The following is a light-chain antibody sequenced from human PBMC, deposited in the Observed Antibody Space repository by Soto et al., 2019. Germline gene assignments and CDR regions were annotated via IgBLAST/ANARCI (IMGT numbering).Light chain of an antibody. J-gene: IGKJ1*01. CDR2: AAS. Sequence: IQMTQSPSSLSASVEDRVIITCRASQSISNHLNWYQQKPGKAPKLLIFAASSLQSGVPSRFSGSGSGADFTLTIRSLQPEDSATYYCLHDYSYPRTFGQGTKVDIK. V-gene: IGKV1-6*01. CDR1: QSISNH. CDR3: LHDYSYPRT.